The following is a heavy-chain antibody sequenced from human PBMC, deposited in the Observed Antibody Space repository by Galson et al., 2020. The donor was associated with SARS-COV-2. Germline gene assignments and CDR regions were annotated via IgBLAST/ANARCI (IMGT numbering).Heavy chain of an antibody. V-gene: IGHV3-30-3*01. CDR1: GFTFSSYA. J-gene: IGHJ4*02. Sequence: TGGSLRLSCAASGFTFSSYAMHWVRQAPGKGLEWVAVILYDGSNKYYADSVKGRFTISRDNSKNTLYLQMNSLRAEDTAVYYCAVIAYSSSPFDYWGQGTLVTVSS. CDR3: AVIAYSSSPFDY. CDR2: ILYDGSNK. D-gene: IGHD6-13*01.